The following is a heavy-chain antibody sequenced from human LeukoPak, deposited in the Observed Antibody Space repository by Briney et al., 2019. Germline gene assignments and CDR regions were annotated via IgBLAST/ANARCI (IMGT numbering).Heavy chain of an antibody. D-gene: IGHD1-1*01. V-gene: IGHV3-7*01. CDR3: ARGSRFDWNDVGVYAFDI. CDR1: GFTFSSYW. Sequence: GSLRLSCAASGFTFSSYWMSWVRQAPGKGLEWVANIKQDGSEKYYVDSVKGRFTISRDNAKNSLHLQMNSLRAEDTAVYYCARGSRFDWNDVGVYAFDIWGQGTMVTVSS. J-gene: IGHJ3*02. CDR2: IKQDGSEK.